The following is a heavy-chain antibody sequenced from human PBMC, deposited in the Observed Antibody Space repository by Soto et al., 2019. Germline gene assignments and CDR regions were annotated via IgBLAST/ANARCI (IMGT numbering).Heavy chain of an antibody. J-gene: IGHJ3*02. CDR1: GYSFTSYW. V-gene: IGHV5-51*01. Sequence: PGESLKISCKGSGYSFTSYWIGWVRQMPGKGLEWMGIIYPGDSDTRYSPSFQGQVTISADKSISTAYLQWSSLKASDTAMYYCASQIADDILTGYYNDAFDIWGQGTMVTVSS. CDR3: ASQIADDILTGYYNDAFDI. CDR2: IYPGDSDT. D-gene: IGHD3-9*01.